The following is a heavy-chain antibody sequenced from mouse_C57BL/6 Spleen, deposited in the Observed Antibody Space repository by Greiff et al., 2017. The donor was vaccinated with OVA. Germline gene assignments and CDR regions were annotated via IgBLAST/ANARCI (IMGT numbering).Heavy chain of an antibody. CDR3: ARPYYGSSYGYFDV. V-gene: IGHV5-12*01. D-gene: IGHD1-1*01. CDR1: GFTFSDYY. J-gene: IGHJ1*03. CDR2: ISNGGGST. Sequence: DVHLVESGGGLVQPGGSLKLSCAASGFTFSDYYMYWVRQTPEKRLEWVAYISNGGGSTYYPDTVKGRFTISRDNAKNTLYLQMSRLKSEDTAMYYGARPYYGSSYGYFDVWGTGTTVTVSS.